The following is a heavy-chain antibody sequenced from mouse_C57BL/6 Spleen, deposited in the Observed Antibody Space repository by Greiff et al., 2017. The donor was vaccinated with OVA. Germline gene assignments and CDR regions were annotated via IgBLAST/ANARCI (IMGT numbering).Heavy chain of an antibody. CDR2: IYPGSGST. J-gene: IGHJ3*01. CDR1: GYTFTSYW. V-gene: IGHV1-55*01. CDR3: ARGVYSPWLAY. D-gene: IGHD1-1*01. Sequence: QVQLQQSGAELVKPGASVKMSCKASGYTFTSYWITWVKQRPGQGLEWIGDIYPGSGSTNYNEQFKSKATLTVDTSSSTAYMQLSSLTSEDSAVYYCARGVYSPWLAYWGQGTLVTVSA.